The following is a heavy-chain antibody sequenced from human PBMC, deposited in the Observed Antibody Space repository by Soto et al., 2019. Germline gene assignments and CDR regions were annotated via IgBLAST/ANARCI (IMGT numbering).Heavy chain of an antibody. Sequence: QLHLQESGPGLVKPSGTLSLICNVSGDSINMSDNFWGWIRQSPGKGLEWNGNIYYTGRTYYNPCLKSLVTTTTDTSRKHFSLDLRSVTAADTAVYYCARPVSHVRAFDVWGRGTMVTVSS. J-gene: IGHJ3*01. V-gene: IGHV4-39*02. CDR1: GDSINMSDNF. CDR2: IYYTGRT. CDR3: ARPVSHVRAFDV.